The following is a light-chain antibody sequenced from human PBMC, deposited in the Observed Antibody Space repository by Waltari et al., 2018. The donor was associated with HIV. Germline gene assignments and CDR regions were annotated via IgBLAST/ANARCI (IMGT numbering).Light chain of an antibody. CDR1: QSVTNS. CDR2: DTS. J-gene: IGKJ5*01. Sequence: EIVLTQSPATLSLSPGERATLSCRASQSVTNSLAWYQQKPGQTPRLLIYDTSNRATGIPARFSGSGSGTDFSLTISSPEPDVFAVYYCQWRTKWRPGTFGQGTRLEIK. CDR3: QWRTKWRPGT. V-gene: IGKV3-11*01.